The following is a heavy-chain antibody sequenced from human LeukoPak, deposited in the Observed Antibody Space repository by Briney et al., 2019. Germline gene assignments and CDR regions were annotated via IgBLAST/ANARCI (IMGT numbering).Heavy chain of an antibody. CDR1: GFTPTSYT. CDR3: AMYHCYIGSGRDHVFDV. J-gene: IGHJ3*01. Sequence: GGSLRLSREPSGFTPTSYTMHWVRPSPQKRPWNVFRIIGVGGRADNADSTKGRFTLSRDNTKITLYLQMYSLRAEDTAVYYCAMYHCYIGSGRDHVFDVWGQGTKVTVSS. CDR2: IIGVGGRA. D-gene: IGHD3-10*01. V-gene: IGHV3-74*01.